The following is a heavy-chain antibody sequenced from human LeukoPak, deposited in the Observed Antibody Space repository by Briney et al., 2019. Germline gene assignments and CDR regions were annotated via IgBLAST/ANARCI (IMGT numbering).Heavy chain of an antibody. CDR2: IYTSGST. D-gene: IGHD3-10*01. CDR3: ARDRDHFDY. V-gene: IGHV4-61*02. Sequence: SETLSLTCTVSGGSISSGSYYWSWIRQPAGKGLEWIGRIYTSGSTNYNPSLKSRVTISVDTSKNQFSLKLSSVTAADTAVYYCARDRDHFDYWGQGTLVTVSS. J-gene: IGHJ4*02. CDR1: GGSISSGSYY.